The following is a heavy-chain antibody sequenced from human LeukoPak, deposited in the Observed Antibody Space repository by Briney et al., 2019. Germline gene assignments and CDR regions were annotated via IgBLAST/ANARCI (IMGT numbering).Heavy chain of an antibody. D-gene: IGHD3-3*01. J-gene: IGHJ4*02. CDR2: ISAYNGNT. CDR3: ARGYRLEWLLLDFDY. CDR1: GYTFTSYG. V-gene: IGHV1-18*01. Sequence: ASVKVSCKASGYTFTSYGISWVRQAPGQGLKWMGWISAYNGNTNYAQKLQGRVTMTTDTSTSTAYMELRSLRSDDTAVYYCARGYRLEWLLLDFDYWGQGTLVTVSS.